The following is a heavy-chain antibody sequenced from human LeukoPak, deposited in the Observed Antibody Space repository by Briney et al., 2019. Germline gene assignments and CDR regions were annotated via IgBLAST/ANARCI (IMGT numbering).Heavy chain of an antibody. V-gene: IGHV4-39*07. Sequence: PSETLSLTCTVSGGSISSSSYYWGWIRQPPGKGLEWIGSIYYSGSTYYNPSLKSRVTISVDTSKNQFSLKLSSVTAADTAVYYCARDLYSNNLLPGDYWGQGTLVTVSS. CDR2: IYYSGST. J-gene: IGHJ4*02. D-gene: IGHD4-11*01. CDR3: ARDLYSNNLLPGDY. CDR1: GGSISSSSYY.